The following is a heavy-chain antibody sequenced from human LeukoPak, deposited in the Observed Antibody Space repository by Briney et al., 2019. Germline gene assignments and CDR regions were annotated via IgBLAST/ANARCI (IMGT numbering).Heavy chain of an antibody. D-gene: IGHD2-8*02. CDR2: ISGSGTST. CDR3: ATYRQVLLPFES. Sequence: GETLRLSCAASGFTFSSYDMSWVRQAPGKGLEWVSGISGSGTSTYYADSVRGRFTISRDNSKSTLSLQMNSLRAEDTAIYYCATYRQVLLPFESWGQGTLVTVSS. CDR1: GFTFSSYD. V-gene: IGHV3-23*01. J-gene: IGHJ4*02.